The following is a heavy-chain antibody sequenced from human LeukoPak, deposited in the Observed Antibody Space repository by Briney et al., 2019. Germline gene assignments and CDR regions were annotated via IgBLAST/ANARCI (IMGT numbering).Heavy chain of an antibody. CDR3: ARGSRGYSYGYDY. V-gene: IGHV4-59*08. CDR2: IYYSGST. CDR1: GGSISSYY. Sequence: KPSETLSLTCTVSGGSISSYYWSWIRQPPGKGLEWIGYIYYSGSTNYNPSLKSRVTISVDTSKNQFSLKLSSVTAADTAVYYCARGSRGYSYGYDYWGQGTLVTVSS. D-gene: IGHD5-18*01. J-gene: IGHJ4*02.